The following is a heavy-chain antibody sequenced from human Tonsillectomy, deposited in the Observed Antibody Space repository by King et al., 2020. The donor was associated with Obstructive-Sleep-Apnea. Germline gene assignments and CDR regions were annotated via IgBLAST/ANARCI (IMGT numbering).Heavy chain of an antibody. CDR2: ISCSGGST. CDR3: AKDPDYDILTGYGDGMDV. D-gene: IGHD3-9*01. CDR1: GFTFSSYA. Sequence: VQLVESGGGLVQPGGSLRLSCAASGFTFSSYAMSWVRQAPGKGLECISAISCSGGSTYYADSVKGRFTISRDNSKNTLYLQMNSLRAEDTAVYYCAKDPDYDILTGYGDGMDVWGQGTTVTVSS. V-gene: IGHV3-23*04. J-gene: IGHJ6*02.